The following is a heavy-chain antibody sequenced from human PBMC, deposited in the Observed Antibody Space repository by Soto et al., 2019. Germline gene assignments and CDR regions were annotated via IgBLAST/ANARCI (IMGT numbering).Heavy chain of an antibody. CDR2: ISSSSSTI. D-gene: IGHD2-15*01. Sequence: GGSLRLSCAASGFTFSSYSMNWVRQAPGKGLEWVSYISSSSSTIYYADYVKGRFTISRDNAKNSLYLQMNSLRAEDTVVYYCARDGHVVVVAATCFDYWGQGTLVTVSS. CDR3: ARDGHVVVVAATCFDY. V-gene: IGHV3-48*01. J-gene: IGHJ4*02. CDR1: GFTFSSYS.